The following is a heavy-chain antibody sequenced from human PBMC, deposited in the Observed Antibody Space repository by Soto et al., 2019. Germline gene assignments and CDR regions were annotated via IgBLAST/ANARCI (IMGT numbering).Heavy chain of an antibody. Sequence: XGSLRLSCSASGFTFSNAWMSWVRQAPGKGLEWVGRIKSKTNGGTTDYAAPVIGRLTISRDDSKNTLYLQMNSLKTEDTAVYYCTTDDPINRYWGQGSLVTVSS. V-gene: IGHV3-15*01. CDR3: TTDDPINRY. CDR2: IKSKTNGGTT. J-gene: IGHJ4*02. CDR1: GFTFSNAW.